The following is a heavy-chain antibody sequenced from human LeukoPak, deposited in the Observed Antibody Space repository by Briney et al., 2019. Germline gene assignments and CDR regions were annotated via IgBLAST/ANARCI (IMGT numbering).Heavy chain of an antibody. CDR1: GGSFRAYY. Sequence: SETLSRTGAGYGGSFRAYYWNWIRQSPGKALEWIGEITHSGSSKYNPCLKSRVTISVDTSKNQFSLKLRSVTAADTAVYYCARAKLGDPVAFDIWGQGTMVTVSS. D-gene: IGHD3-10*01. V-gene: IGHV4-34*01. CDR2: ITHSGSS. J-gene: IGHJ3*02. CDR3: ARAKLGDPVAFDI.